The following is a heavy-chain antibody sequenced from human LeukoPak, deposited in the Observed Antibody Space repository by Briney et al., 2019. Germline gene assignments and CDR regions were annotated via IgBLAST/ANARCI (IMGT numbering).Heavy chain of an antibody. CDR3: ARLFGIAAAGPDY. J-gene: IGHJ4*02. CDR2: INPNSGGT. CDR1: GYTFTGYY. V-gene: IGHV1-2*02. Sequence: GASVKVSCKASGYTFTGYYMHWVRQAPGQGLEWMGWINPNSGGTNYAQKFQGRVTMTRDTSISTAYMELSRLRSDDTAEYYCARLFGIAAAGPDYWGQGTLVTVSS. D-gene: IGHD6-13*01.